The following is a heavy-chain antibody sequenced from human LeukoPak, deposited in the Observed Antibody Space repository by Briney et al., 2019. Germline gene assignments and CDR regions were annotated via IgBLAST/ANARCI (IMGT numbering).Heavy chain of an antibody. J-gene: IGHJ4*02. CDR2: INGDGSTT. CDR1: GFTFSSYW. V-gene: IGHV3-74*01. Sequence: GGSLRLSCAASGFTFSSYWMHWVRQVPGKGLAWVSRINGDGSTTNYADAVKGRFTISRDNAKNTLYLQMNSLRAEDTAVYYCARSFDYWGQGTLVTVSS. CDR3: ARSFDY.